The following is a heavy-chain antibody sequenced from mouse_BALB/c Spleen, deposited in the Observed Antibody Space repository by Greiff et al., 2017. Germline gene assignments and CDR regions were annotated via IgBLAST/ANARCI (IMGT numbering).Heavy chain of an antibody. CDR2: INPYNDGT. J-gene: IGHJ2*01. CDR3: APQLGLRVPFDY. CDR1: GYTFTNHH. D-gene: IGHD3-1*01. Sequence: VQLQHSGAELVRPGASVKISCKAFGYTFTNHHINWVKQKPGQGLEWIGYINPYNDGTKYNEKFKGKATLTSDKSSSTAYMELSSLTSEDSAVYYCAPQLGLRVPFDYWGQGTTLTVSS. V-gene: IGHV1-14*01.